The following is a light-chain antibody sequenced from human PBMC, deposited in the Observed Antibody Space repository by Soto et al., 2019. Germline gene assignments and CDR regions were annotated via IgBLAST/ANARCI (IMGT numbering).Light chain of an antibody. CDR2: KAS. J-gene: IGKJ1*01. CDR1: QSITSW. Sequence: DIQMNQSPSTLSASVGDRVTITCRASQSITSWLAWYQQKPGKAPKLLIYKASSLESGVPSRFSGSGSGTEFTLTISSLQPDDFTTYYCQQYNTYPWTFGQGTKGEIK. V-gene: IGKV1-5*03. CDR3: QQYNTYPWT.